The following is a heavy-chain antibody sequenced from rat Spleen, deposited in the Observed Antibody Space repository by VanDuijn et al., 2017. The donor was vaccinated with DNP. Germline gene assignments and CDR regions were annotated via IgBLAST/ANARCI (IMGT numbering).Heavy chain of an antibody. CDR2: ISYSGRT. CDR3: ARWTRYFDY. V-gene: IGHV3-1*01. D-gene: IGHD1-7*01. J-gene: IGHJ2*01. Sequence: EVQLQESGPGLVKPSQSLSLTCSFTGYSITSNYWGWIRKFPGNKMEWIGHISYSGRTNYNPSLKSRISITRDTSKNHFFLHLNSVTIEDTATYYCARWTRYFDYWGQGVMVTVSS. CDR1: GYSITSNY.